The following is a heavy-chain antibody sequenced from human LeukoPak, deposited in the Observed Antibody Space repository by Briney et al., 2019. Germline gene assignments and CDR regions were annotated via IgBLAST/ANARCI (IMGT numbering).Heavy chain of an antibody. CDR1: GGSISSGDYY. CDR3: AREGYCSSTSCYSWFDP. CDR2: IYYSGST. J-gene: IGHJ5*02. Sequence: TSETLSLTCTVSGGSISSGDYYWSWIRQPPGKGLEWIGYIYYSGSTYYNPSLKSRVTISVDTSKNQFSLKLSSVTAADTAVYYCAREGYCSSTSCYSWFDPWGQGTLVTVSS. V-gene: IGHV4-30-4*08. D-gene: IGHD2-2*01.